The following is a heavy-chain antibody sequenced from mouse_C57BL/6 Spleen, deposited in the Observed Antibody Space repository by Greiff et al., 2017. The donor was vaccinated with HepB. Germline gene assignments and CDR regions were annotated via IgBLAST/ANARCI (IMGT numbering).Heavy chain of an antibody. V-gene: IGHV5-6*01. CDR1: GFTFSSYG. J-gene: IGHJ3*01. CDR3: ARKAGSSLAWFAY. D-gene: IGHD1-1*01. CDR2: ISSGGSYT. Sequence: VQLKESGGDLVKPGGSLKLSCAASGFTFSSYGMSWVRQTPDKRLEWVATISSGGSYTYYPDSVKGRFTISRDNAKNTLYLQMSSLKSEDTAMYYCARKAGSSLAWFAYWGQGTLVTVSA.